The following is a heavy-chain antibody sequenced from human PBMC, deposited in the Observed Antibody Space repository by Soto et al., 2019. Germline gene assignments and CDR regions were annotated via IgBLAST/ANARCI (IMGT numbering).Heavy chain of an antibody. J-gene: IGHJ4*02. CDR3: AKARDQQWVRLPFDY. D-gene: IGHD6-19*01. Sequence: EVQLLESGGGLVQPGGSLRLSCVGSEFFFSSYTMTWVRQAPGKGLEWVSSFSATSENTYYADSVRGRFTISRDNSKNTLFLQMNSLTAEDTAMYYCAKARDQQWVRLPFDYWGQGILVIVSS. CDR1: EFFFSSYT. V-gene: IGHV3-23*01. CDR2: FSATSENT.